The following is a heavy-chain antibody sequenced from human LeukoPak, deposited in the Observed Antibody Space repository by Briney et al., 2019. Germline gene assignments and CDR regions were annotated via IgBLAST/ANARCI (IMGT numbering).Heavy chain of an antibody. CDR1: GGSISGYY. V-gene: IGHV4-59*08. J-gene: IGHJ4*02. Sequence: SETLSLTCTLSGGSISGYYCRWIRQPPRKGAEWIGYIYDSGSTNYNPSHKSRVTISVDTSKNKFSLKMTSVPAADTAVYYCARLASSGWSHCDYWGQGTLVTVSS. CDR2: IYDSGST. D-gene: IGHD6-19*01. CDR3: ARLASSGWSHCDY.